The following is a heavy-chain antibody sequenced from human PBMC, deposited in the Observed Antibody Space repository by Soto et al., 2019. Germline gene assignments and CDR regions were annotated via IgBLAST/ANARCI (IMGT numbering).Heavy chain of an antibody. CDR2: IIPIFGTA. CDR1: GGAFSSYA. V-gene: IGHV1-69*01. J-gene: IGHJ6*02. CDR3: ARGDSSGPAGYYYYYGMDV. D-gene: IGHD6-19*01. Sequence: QVQLVQSGAEVKKPGSSVKVACKASGGAFSSYAISWVRQAPGQGHEWMGGIIPIFGTANYAQKFQGRVTITADESTSTAYMELSSLRSEDTAVYYCARGDSSGPAGYYYYYGMDVWGQGTTVTVSS.